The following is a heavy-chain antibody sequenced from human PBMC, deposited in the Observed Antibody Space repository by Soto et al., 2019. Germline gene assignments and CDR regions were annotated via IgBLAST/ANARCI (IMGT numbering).Heavy chain of an antibody. CDR2: IYNIGNT. V-gene: IGHV4-30-4*01. CDR1: GGSISDDAYY. D-gene: IGHD2-21*01. J-gene: IGHJ4*02. CDR3: ASGLSGDKVDQ. Sequence: QVQLQESGPGLVKPSQTLSLTCTVSGGSISDDAYYWSWIRQPPGKGLEWIGHIYNIGNTYNNPSLRSRLTISLDTSKSQFALNLNSVTAADTAVYYCASGLSGDKVDQWGQGTLVTVSS.